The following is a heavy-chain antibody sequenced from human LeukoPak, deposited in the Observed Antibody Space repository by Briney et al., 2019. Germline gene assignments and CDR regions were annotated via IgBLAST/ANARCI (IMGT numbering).Heavy chain of an antibody. D-gene: IGHD5-18*01. J-gene: IGHJ6*02. CDR1: GFTFSSYG. Sequence: GRSLRLSCAASGFTFSSYGMHWVRQTPGKGLEWVAVISYDGSNRYYADSVKGRFTISRDNSKNTLYLQMNSLRAEDTAVYYCAIWGYSDYGMDVWGQGTTVTVSS. CDR2: ISYDGSNR. V-gene: IGHV3-30*03. CDR3: AIWGYSDYGMDV.